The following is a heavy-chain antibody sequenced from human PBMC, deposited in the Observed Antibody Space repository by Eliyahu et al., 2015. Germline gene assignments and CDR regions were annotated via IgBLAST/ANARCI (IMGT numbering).Heavy chain of an antibody. Sequence: EVQLVESGGGLVPPGGSLGLSCAXSGFTFSDQWVNWGRXGPGEGLEWVXNISPDGSGKIYAXSVRDRFTISRDNAQKSLYLQMNSXRVEDTAVYFCATGRYDTWGQGSLVSVSS. CDR1: GFTFSDQW. V-gene: IGHV3-7*01. J-gene: IGHJ5*02. CDR2: ISPDGSGK. CDR3: ATGRYDT. D-gene: IGHD2-15*01.